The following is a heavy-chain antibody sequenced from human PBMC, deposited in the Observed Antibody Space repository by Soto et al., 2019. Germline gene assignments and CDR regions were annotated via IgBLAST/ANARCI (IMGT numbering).Heavy chain of an antibody. CDR3: ARNSDIVVVVAATPPYYFDY. J-gene: IGHJ4*02. CDR1: GGTFSSYA. D-gene: IGHD2-15*01. CDR2: IIPIFGTA. V-gene: IGHV1-69*06. Sequence: QVQLVQSGAEVKKPGSSVKVSCKASGGTFSSYAISWVRQAPGQGLEWMGGIIPIFGTANYEQKFQGRVKITADKSTSTAYMELSSMTYEDTAVYYCARNSDIVVVVAATPPYYFDYCGQGTLVTVSS.